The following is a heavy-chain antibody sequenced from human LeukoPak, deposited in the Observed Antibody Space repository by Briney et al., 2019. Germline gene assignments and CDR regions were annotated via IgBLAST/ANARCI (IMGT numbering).Heavy chain of an antibody. CDR1: GFTFSSYG. CDR3: ARRWSFDH. D-gene: IGHD6-13*01. V-gene: IGHV3-30*03. J-gene: IGHJ4*02. CDR2: ISYDESDK. Sequence: GGSLRLSCAASGFTFSSYGMHWVRQAPGKGLEWVAVISYDESDKYYADSVKGRFTISRDNSKNTLYLQMNSLRVEDTAVYYCARRWSFDHWGQGTLVTVSS.